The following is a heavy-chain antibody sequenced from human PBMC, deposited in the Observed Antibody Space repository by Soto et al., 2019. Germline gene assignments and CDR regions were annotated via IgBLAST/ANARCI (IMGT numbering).Heavy chain of an antibody. CDR3: ARDTGWYRKQYFHS. D-gene: IGHD6-19*01. Sequence: GASVKVSCKASGYTFTYYAISWLRQAPGQGLEWMGWISAYNGNTNYAQKFQGRVAVTTDTFTSTSYMELRSLSSDDTAVYYCARDTGWYRKQYFHSGGRGTLVTVSS. CDR2: ISAYNGNT. V-gene: IGHV1-18*01. J-gene: IGHJ4*02. CDR1: GYTFTYYA.